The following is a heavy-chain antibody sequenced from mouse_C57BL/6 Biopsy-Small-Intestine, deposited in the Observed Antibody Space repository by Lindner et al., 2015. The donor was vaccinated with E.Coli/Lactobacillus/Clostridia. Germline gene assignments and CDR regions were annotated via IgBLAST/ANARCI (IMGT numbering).Heavy chain of an antibody. D-gene: IGHD2-5*01. CDR1: GFTFSSYG. V-gene: IGHV5-6*01. J-gene: IGHJ4*01. CDR3: ARHPLYYSNPYYAMDY. Sequence: VQLQESGGDLVKPGGSLKLSCAASGFTFSSYGMSWVRQTPGKRLEWVATISSGGSYTYYPDSVKGRFTISRDNAKNTLYLQMSSLKSEDTAMYYCARHPLYYSNPYYAMDYWGQGTSVTVSS. CDR2: ISSGGSYT.